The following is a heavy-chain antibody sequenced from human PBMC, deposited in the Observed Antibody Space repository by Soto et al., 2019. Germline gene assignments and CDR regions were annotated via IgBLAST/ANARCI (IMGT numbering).Heavy chain of an antibody. CDR3: ARDSVRVGFVYYYYGMYV. J-gene: IGHJ6*02. CDR1: GYTFTSYY. CDR2: INPSGGST. Sequence: QVQLVQSGAEVKKPGASVKVSCKASGYTFTSYYMHWVRQAPGQGLEWMGIINPSGGSTSYAQKFQVRVTMTRDTSTSTVYMELSSLRSEDTAVYYCARDSVRVGFVYYYYGMYVWGQGTTVTVSS. V-gene: IGHV1-46*01. D-gene: IGHD3-16*01.